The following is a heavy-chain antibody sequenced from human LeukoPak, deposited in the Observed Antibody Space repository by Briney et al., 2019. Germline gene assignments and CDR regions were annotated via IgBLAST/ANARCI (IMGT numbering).Heavy chain of an antibody. V-gene: IGHV1-18*01. Sequence: ASVTVSCKASGYTFTSYGIIWVRQAPGQGLEWMGWISAYNGNTNYAQKLQGRVTMTTDTSTSTGYMELRSLRSDDTAVYYCATTPLLLWFGELTNWGQRTLVTVSS. CDR2: ISAYNGNT. J-gene: IGHJ4*02. D-gene: IGHD3-10*01. CDR1: GYTFTSYG. CDR3: ATTPLLLWFGELTN.